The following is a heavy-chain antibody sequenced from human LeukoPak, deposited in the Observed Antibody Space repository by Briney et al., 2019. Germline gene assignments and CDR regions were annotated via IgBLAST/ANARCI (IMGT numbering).Heavy chain of an antibody. J-gene: IGHJ4*02. CDR3: ASFPGTSRFEY. D-gene: IGHD1-26*01. Sequence: SETLSLTCTVSGGSISSYYWSWIRQPPGKGLEWIGYIYYSGTTNYNPSLKSRVTISVDTSKNQFSLKLSSVTAADTAVYYCASFPGTSRFEYWGQGTLVIVSS. CDR2: IYYSGTT. CDR1: GGSISSYY. V-gene: IGHV4-59*01.